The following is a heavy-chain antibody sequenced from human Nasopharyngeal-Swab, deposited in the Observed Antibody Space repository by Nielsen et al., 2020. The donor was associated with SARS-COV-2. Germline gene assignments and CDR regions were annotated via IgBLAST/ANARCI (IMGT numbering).Heavy chain of an antibody. CDR3: ARVLYNYYYYYYMDV. CDR2: IYHSGST. Sequence: PGKGLEWIGGIYHSGSTYYNPSLKSRVTISVDTSKNQFSLKLSSVTAADTAVYYCARVLYNYYYYYYMDVWGKGTTVTVSS. J-gene: IGHJ6*03. D-gene: IGHD2-8*01. V-gene: IGHV4-38-2*02.